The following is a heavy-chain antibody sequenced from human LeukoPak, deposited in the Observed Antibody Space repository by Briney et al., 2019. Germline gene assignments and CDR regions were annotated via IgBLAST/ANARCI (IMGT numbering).Heavy chain of an antibody. V-gene: IGHV3-30*18. CDR2: ISYDGSNK. D-gene: IGHD5-24*01. Sequence: GGSLRLSCAASGFTFSSYGMHWVRQAPGKGLEWVAVISYDGSNKYYADSVKGRFTISRDNSKNTLYLQMNSLRAEDTAVYYCAKDRYKISARGSFDYWGQGTLVTVSS. CDR3: AKDRYKISARGSFDY. CDR1: GFTFSSYG. J-gene: IGHJ4*02.